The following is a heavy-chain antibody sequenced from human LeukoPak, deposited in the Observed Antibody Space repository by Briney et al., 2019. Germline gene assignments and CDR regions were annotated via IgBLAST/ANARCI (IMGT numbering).Heavy chain of an antibody. Sequence: SETLSLTCTVSGGSISGYFWSWIRQPPGKGLELIGYLYYSGSTNYNPSLKSRVTISVDTSKNQFSLKLSSVTAADAAVYYCARWRSMVRGVTATDNWFDPWGQGTLVTVSS. CDR3: ARWRSMVRGVTATDNWFDP. V-gene: IGHV4-59*01. CDR2: LYYSGST. D-gene: IGHD3-10*01. J-gene: IGHJ5*02. CDR1: GGSISGYF.